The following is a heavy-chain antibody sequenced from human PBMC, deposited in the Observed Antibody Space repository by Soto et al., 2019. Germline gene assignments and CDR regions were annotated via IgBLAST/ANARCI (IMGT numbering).Heavy chain of an antibody. CDR2: INPNNGGT. CDR3: ARAYSGYDYRFDY. Sequence: QVQLVQSGAEVKKPGASVKVSCKASGYTFTGYYMHWVRQGPGQGLAWMGWINPNNGGTNYGQKFQGWVTMTRDTSISTAYMELSRLRSDDTAVYYCARAYSGYDYRFDYWGQGTLVTVSS. V-gene: IGHV1-2*04. CDR1: GYTFTGYY. D-gene: IGHD5-12*01. J-gene: IGHJ4*02.